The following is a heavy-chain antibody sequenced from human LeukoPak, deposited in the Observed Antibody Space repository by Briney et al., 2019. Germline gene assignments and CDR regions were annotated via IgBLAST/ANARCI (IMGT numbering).Heavy chain of an antibody. CDR2: ISSNGGST. V-gene: IGHV3-64D*06. Sequence: GGSLRLSCAASGFTFSTYAMHWVRRAPGKGLEYVSGISSNGGSTYYADSVKGRFTISRDNSKNTLYLQMSSLRAEDTAVYYCVKDHGWGAFHIWGQGTMVTVSS. J-gene: IGHJ3*02. D-gene: IGHD6-19*01. CDR1: GFTFSTYA. CDR3: VKDHGWGAFHI.